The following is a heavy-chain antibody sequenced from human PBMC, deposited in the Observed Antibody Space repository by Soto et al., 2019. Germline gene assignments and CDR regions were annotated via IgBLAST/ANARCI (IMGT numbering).Heavy chain of an antibody. CDR2: INHSGST. CDR3: ARKHSGSYYFDY. J-gene: IGHJ4*02. CDR1: GGSFSGYY. D-gene: IGHD1-26*01. V-gene: IGHV4-34*01. Sequence: QVQLQQWGAGLLKPSETLSLTCAVYGGSFSGYYWSWIRQPPGKGLEWIGEINHSGSTNYNPSLKSRVTISVDTSKNQFSLKLSSVTAADTAVYYCARKHSGSYYFDYWGQGTLVTVSS.